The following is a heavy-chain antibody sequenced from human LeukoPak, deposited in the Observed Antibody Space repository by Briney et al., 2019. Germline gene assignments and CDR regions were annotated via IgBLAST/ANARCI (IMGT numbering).Heavy chain of an antibody. Sequence: GASVKVSCKTSGYTFTGYYIHWVRQAPGQGLEWMGWSNPNSGGTKYAQKSQGRVTMTRDTSISTAYMELSRLRSDDTAVYYCARDRGGYLDAFDIWGQGTMVTVSS. J-gene: IGHJ3*02. CDR1: GYTFTGYY. D-gene: IGHD3-22*01. V-gene: IGHV1-2*02. CDR2: SNPNSGGT. CDR3: ARDRGGYLDAFDI.